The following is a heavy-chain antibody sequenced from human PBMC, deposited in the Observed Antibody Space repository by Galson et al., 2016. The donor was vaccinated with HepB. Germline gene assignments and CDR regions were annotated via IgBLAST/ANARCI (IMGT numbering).Heavy chain of an antibody. CDR1: GYTFINYG. V-gene: IGHV1-18*01. Sequence: SVKVSCKASGYTFINYGISWVRQAPGHGLEWMGWISPYNGDTKYAQEFQGRVTMTADTSTSTSYIELRSLRSDDTAVYYCARDVFPQWELRKLHYYGMDVWGEGTTVTVSS. CDR3: ARDVFPQWELRKLHYYGMDV. CDR2: ISPYNGDT. D-gene: IGHD1-26*01. J-gene: IGHJ6*04.